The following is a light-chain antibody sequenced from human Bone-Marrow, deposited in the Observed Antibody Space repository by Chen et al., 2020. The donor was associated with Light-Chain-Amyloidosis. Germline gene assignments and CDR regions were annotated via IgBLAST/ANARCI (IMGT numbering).Light chain of an antibody. CDR1: QTISSNY. Sequence: EIVLTQSPGTLSLSPGAGANLSCRASQTISSNYLTWYQQKFGQAPRLLIYSSSSRATGIPDRFTGSGSGTDYTLTINRLEPEDFAMYYCQQYGTSPLTFDGGTKVEIK. CDR2: SSS. CDR3: QQYGTSPLT. J-gene: IGKJ4*01. V-gene: IGKV3-20*01.